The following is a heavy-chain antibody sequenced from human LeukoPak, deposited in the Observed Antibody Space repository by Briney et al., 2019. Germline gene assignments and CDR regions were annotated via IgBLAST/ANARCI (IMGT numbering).Heavy chain of an antibody. J-gene: IGHJ3*02. CDR3: AEGGYYYDSSGSRGDAFDI. D-gene: IGHD3-22*01. CDR1: GGSISSSSYY. V-gene: IGHV4-39*01. CDR2: IYYSGST. Sequence: PSETLSLTCTVSGGSISSSSYYWGSIRQPPGKGLEWIGSIYYSGSTYYNPSLKSRVTISVDTSKNQFSLKLSSVTAADTAVYYCAEGGYYYDSSGSRGDAFDIWGQGTMVTVSS.